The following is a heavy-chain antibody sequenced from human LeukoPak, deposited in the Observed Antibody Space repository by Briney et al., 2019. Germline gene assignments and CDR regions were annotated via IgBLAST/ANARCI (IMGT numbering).Heavy chain of an antibody. D-gene: IGHD6-13*01. CDR1: GFTFSSYE. V-gene: IGHV3-48*03. CDR3: ARDPSSSSWSPFDY. J-gene: IGHJ4*02. CDR2: ISNSGSSI. Sequence: GGSLRLSRVASGFTFSSYEMNWVRQAPGKGLERISYISNSGSSIYYADSVMGRFTISRDNAKNSLYLQMNSLRAEDTAVYYCARDPSSSSWSPFDYWGQGTLVTVSS.